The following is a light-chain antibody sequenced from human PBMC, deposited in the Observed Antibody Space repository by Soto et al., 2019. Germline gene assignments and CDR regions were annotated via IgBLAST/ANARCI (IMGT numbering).Light chain of an antibody. V-gene: IGLV1-44*01. J-gene: IGLJ1*01. CDR3: APWDDSLNGYV. CDR2: NNN. Sequence: QPVLTQPPSASGTPGQRVTISCSGGSSNIGTNAVNWYQQLPGTAPKLLIYNNNQRPSGVPDRFPGSKSGTSASLAISGLQSEDEADYYCAPWDDSLNGYVFGTGTKLTVL. CDR1: SSNIGTNA.